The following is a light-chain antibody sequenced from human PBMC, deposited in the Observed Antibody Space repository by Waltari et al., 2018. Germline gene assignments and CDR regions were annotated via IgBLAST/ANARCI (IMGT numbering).Light chain of an antibody. CDR2: SSS. J-gene: IGKJ1*01. CDR3: QQYYKTPRT. CDR1: RGISNA. V-gene: IGKV1-NL1*01. Sequence: DIQLTQSPSSLSASVGDRVSITCRASRGISNAVAWYQQKPGKAPELLLYSSSRLESGVPARFSGSGSGTDYTLTISSLQPEDFATYYCQQYYKTPRTFGQGTKVEIK.